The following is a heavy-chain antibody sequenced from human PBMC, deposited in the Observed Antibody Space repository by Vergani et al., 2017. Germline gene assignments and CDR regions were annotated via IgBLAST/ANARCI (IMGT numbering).Heavy chain of an antibody. CDR1: GGTFSSYA. J-gene: IGHJ6*02. D-gene: IGHD6-19*01. Sequence: QVQLVQSGAEVKKPGSSVKVSCKASGGTFSSYAISWVRQAPGQGLEWMGGSIPIFGTANYAQKFQGRVTITADDSTSTAYMALRSLRSDDTAVYYCASHSAYSRGWYDNEGRLPVNYYGMDVWGQGTTVTVSS. V-gene: IGHV1-69*01. CDR2: SIPIFGTA. CDR3: ASHSAYSRGWYDNEGRLPVNYYGMDV.